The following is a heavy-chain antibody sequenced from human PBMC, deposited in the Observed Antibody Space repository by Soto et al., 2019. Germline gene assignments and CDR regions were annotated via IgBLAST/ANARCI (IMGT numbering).Heavy chain of an antibody. CDR3: ASTKYDSSAYYYWYLGL. CDR1: GGIFSSYA. D-gene: IGHD3-22*01. J-gene: IGHJ2*01. Sequence: GASVKVSCKASGGIFSSYAVSWVRQAPGQGLEWMGGIIPVFGTTNYAQKFQGRVTITADESTNTAFMELSSLRTDDTAVYYCASTKYDSSAYYYWYLGLWGRGTLVTVSS. CDR2: IIPVFGTT. V-gene: IGHV1-69*13.